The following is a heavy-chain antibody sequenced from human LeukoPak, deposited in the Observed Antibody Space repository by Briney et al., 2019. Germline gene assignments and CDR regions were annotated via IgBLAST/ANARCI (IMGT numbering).Heavy chain of an antibody. D-gene: IGHD2-15*01. CDR2: TSTGSSTM. CDR1: GFTFSSYS. CDR3: VKEMGYCSGGGCHRWFHA. Sequence: PGGSLRLSCAASGFTFSSYSMSWVRQAPGKGLEWISYTSTGSSTMYYADSVKGRFTISRDDARTSLSLQMNSLRAEDTAVYYCVKEMGYCSGGGCHRWFHAWGQGTLVTVSS. J-gene: IGHJ5*02. V-gene: IGHV3-48*01.